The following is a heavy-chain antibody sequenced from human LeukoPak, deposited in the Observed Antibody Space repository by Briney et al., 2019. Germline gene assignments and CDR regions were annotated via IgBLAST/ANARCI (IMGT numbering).Heavy chain of an antibody. J-gene: IGHJ4*02. Sequence: QPGGSLRLSCAASGFTFSSYGMHWVRQAPGKGLEWVAFIRYDGSNKYYADSVKGRFTISRDNSKNTLYLQMNSLRAEDTAVYYCVKGQLWLLDYWGQGTLVTVSS. CDR3: VKGQLWLLDY. CDR1: GFTFSSYG. V-gene: IGHV3-30*02. CDR2: IRYDGSNK. D-gene: IGHD5-18*01.